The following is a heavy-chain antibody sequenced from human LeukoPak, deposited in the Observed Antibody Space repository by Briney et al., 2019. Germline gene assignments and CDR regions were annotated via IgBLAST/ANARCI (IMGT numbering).Heavy chain of an antibody. CDR1: GFTFGDYA. D-gene: IGHD6-13*01. Sequence: PGGSLRLSCTASGFTFGDYAMSWFRQAPGKGLEWVGFIRSKAYGGTTEYAASVKGRFTISRDDSKSIAYLQMNSLKTEDTAVYYCTRFRDEGAAAGNWFDPWGQGTLVTVSS. V-gene: IGHV3-49*03. J-gene: IGHJ5*02. CDR2: IRSKAYGGTT. CDR3: TRFRDEGAAAGNWFDP.